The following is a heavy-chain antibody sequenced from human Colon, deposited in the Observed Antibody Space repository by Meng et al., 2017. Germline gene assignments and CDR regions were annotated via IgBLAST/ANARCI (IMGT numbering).Heavy chain of an antibody. CDR3: ARVIYASGNMAHLDC. V-gene: IGHV4-4*02. CDR2: IYHSGST. J-gene: IGHJ4*02. D-gene: IGHD3-10*01. CDR1: GGAIRSSNW. Sequence: QVQLQQWGAGLLMPAETVSLTCAVSGGAIRSSNWWSWVRQPPGKGLEWIGEIYHSGSTNYNPSLKSRVTISVDKSKNQFSLKLSSVTAADTAVYYCARVIYASGNMAHLDCWGQGTLVTVSS.